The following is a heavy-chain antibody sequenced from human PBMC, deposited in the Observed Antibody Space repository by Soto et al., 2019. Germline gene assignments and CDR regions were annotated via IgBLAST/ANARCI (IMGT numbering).Heavy chain of an antibody. CDR2: IYNSGST. Sequence: QVQLQESRPGLVKPSETLSLTCSVSGGSINSYYWSWIRQPPGKGLEWIGYIYNSGSTNYNPSLKSRATISIGASRNQFSLNLRSVTAADTAVYYCARDRGNKSRGYEYWFFDLWGRGTLVTVSS. CDR1: GGSINSYY. V-gene: IGHV4-59*01. D-gene: IGHD5-12*01. CDR3: ARDRGNKSRGYEYWFFDL. J-gene: IGHJ2*01.